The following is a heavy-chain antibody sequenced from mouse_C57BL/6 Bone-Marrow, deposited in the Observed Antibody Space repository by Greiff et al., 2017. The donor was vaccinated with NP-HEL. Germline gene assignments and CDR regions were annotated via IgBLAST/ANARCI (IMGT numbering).Heavy chain of an antibody. Sequence: QVQLKESGPELVKPGASVKISCKASGYAFSSSWMNWVMQRPGKGLEWIGRIYPGDGDTNYNGKFKGKATLTADKSSSTAYMQLSSLTSEDSAVYFCARCPYYYGSSPWYFDVWGTGTTVTVSS. D-gene: IGHD1-1*01. CDR2: IYPGDGDT. J-gene: IGHJ1*03. CDR1: GYAFSSSW. CDR3: ARCPYYYGSSPWYFDV. V-gene: IGHV1-82*01.